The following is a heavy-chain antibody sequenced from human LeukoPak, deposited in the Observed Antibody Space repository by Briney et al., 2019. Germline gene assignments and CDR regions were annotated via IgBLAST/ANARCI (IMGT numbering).Heavy chain of an antibody. D-gene: IGHD2-8*02. J-gene: IGHJ6*03. CDR3: ARASGGAYYYYYMDV. CDR1: GFPFSSFA. Sequence: GSLRLSFAASGFPFSSFAMSWGRQAPGKGLERVSAISGSGGSTYYVDSVKGRFTISRDNSKNTLYLQMNSLRAEDTALYYCARASGGAYYYYYMDVWGTGTTVTISS. CDR2: ISGSGGST. V-gene: IGHV3-23*01.